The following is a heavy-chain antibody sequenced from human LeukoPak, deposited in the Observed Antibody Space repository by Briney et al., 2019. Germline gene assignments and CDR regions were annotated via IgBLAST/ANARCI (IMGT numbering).Heavy chain of an antibody. Sequence: SETLSLTCTVSGGSISSYYWSWIRQPAGKGLEWIGRIYTSGGTNYNPSLKSRVTMSVDTSKNQFSLKPSSVTAADTAVYYCARHEGGGYSYGAANYYFDYWGQGTLVTVSS. J-gene: IGHJ4*02. CDR1: GGSISSYY. D-gene: IGHD5-18*01. CDR2: IYTSGGT. V-gene: IGHV4-4*07. CDR3: ARHEGGGYSYGAANYYFDY.